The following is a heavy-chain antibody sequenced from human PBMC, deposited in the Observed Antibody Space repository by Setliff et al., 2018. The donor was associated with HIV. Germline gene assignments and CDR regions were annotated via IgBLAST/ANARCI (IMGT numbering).Heavy chain of an antibody. V-gene: IGHV4-34*01. CDR2: TNPSGST. D-gene: IGHD6-6*01. CDR1: VGSFSGHY. Sequence: SETLSLTCAVYVGSFSGHYWIWIRQPPGKGLEWIGETNPSGSTKYNPSLGSRVTISVDAAKKRFSLNIRSLTAADTAVYFCARGQFVSPGRPRHYMDVWGKGTSVTVSS. CDR3: ARGQFVSPGRPRHYMDV. J-gene: IGHJ6*03.